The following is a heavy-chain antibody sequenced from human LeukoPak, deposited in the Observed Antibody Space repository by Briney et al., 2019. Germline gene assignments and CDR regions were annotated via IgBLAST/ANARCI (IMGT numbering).Heavy chain of an antibody. CDR2: INHSGST. V-gene: IGHV4-39*07. D-gene: IGHD3-22*01. CDR1: GGSISSSSYY. Sequence: PSETLSLTCTVSGGSISSSSYYWSWIRQPPGKGLEWIGEINHSGSTNYNPSLKSRVTISVDTSKNQFSLKLSSVTAADTAVYYCARARVPYYYDSSGYYPWGQGTLVTVSS. J-gene: IGHJ5*02. CDR3: ARARVPYYYDSSGYYP.